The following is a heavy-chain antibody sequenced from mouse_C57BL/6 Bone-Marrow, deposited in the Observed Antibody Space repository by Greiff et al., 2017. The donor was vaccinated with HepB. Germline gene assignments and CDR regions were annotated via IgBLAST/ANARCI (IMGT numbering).Heavy chain of an antibody. CDR2: ISDGGSYT. D-gene: IGHD2-4*01. CDR1: GFTFSSYA. Sequence: EVKLMESGGGLVKPGGSLKLSCAASGFTFSSYAMSWVRQTPEKRLEWVATISDGGSYTYYPDNVKGRFTISRDNAKNKLYLQMSHLKSEDTAMYYCARDESPIYYDYDGFDYWGQGTTLTVSS. CDR3: ARDESPIYYDYDGFDY. V-gene: IGHV5-4*01. J-gene: IGHJ2*01.